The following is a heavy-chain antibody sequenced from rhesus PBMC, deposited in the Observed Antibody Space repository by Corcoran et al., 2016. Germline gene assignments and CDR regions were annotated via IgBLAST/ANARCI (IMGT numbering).Heavy chain of an antibody. CDR2: SYWDDGK. Sequence: QVTLKESGPALVKPTQTLTLTCTFSGFSLTTSGMGVGWIRQPPGKALEWLALSYWDDGKRYRRSLKSRLTISKDTSKTQVVLTMTNMDPVDTATYYCARRLGGWSLFDYWGQGVLVTVSS. V-gene: IGHV2-174*01. CDR3: ARRLGGWSLFDY. CDR1: GFSLTTSGMG. J-gene: IGHJ4*01. D-gene: IGHD2-39*02.